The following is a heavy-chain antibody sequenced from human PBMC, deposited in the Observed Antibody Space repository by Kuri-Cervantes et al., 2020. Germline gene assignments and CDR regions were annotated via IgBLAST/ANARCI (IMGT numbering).Heavy chain of an antibody. CDR3: ARDLSYYDILTGYYPSYYYYGMDV. CDR1: GFTFSSYA. D-gene: IGHD3-9*01. Sequence: GGSLRLSCAASGFTFSSYAMHWVRQAPGKGLEWMAVISYGGSNKYYADSVKGRFTISRDNAKNSLYLQMNSLRAEDTAVYYCARDLSYYDILTGYYPSYYYYGMDVWGQGTTVTVSS. V-gene: IGHV3-30-3*01. J-gene: IGHJ6*02. CDR2: ISYGGSNK.